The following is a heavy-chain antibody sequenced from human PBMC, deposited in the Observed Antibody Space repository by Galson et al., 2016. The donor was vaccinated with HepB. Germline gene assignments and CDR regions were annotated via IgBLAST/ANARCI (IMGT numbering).Heavy chain of an antibody. D-gene: IGHD1-7*01. CDR3: ARGKGQLLGFQH. J-gene: IGHJ4*02. CDR2: INAHNGNT. CDR1: GYTFTTYA. Sequence: SVKVSCKASGYTFTTYAITWVRQASGQGLEWMGWINAHNGNTNYGQNLQGRVTMTIDISTSTAYMELRSLRSGDTGVYYCARGKGQLLGFQHWGQGTPVTVSS. V-gene: IGHV1-18*04.